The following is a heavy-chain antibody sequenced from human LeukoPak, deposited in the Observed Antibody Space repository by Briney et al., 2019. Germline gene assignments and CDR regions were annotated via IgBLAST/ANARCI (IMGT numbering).Heavy chain of an antibody. CDR3: ARVHPVRGSSWTGDY. D-gene: IGHD6-13*01. CDR1: VFSCSSYT. Sequence: GGSLKLSCAASVFSCSSYTMNWVRQAPGKGLEWVSSISSSSSYIYYADSVKGRFTISRDNAKNSLYLQMNSLRAEDTAVYYCARVHPVRGSSWTGDYWGQGTLVTVSS. V-gene: IGHV3-21*01. J-gene: IGHJ4*02. CDR2: ISSSSSYI.